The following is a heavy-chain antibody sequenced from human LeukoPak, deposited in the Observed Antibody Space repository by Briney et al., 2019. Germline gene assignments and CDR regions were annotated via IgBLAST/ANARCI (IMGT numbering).Heavy chain of an antibody. J-gene: IGHJ4*02. Sequence: SETLSLTCTVSGGSVSSGSYYWSWIRQPPGKGLEWIGYIYYSGSTNYNPSLKSRVTISVDTSKNQFSLKLNSVTAADTAVYYCAREALGYHGSGSPYDDWGQGTLVTVSS. V-gene: IGHV4-61*01. CDR2: IYYSGST. CDR3: AREALGYHGSGSPYDD. CDR1: GGSVSSGSYY. D-gene: IGHD3-10*01.